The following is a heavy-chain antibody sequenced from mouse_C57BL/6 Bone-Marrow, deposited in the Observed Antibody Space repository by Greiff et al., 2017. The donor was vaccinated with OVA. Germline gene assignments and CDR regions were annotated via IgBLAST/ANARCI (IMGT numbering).Heavy chain of an antibody. V-gene: IGHV1-22*01. CDR2: INPNNGGT. CDR1: GFNIKDYY. D-gene: IGHD2-2*01. CDR3: ARNGYYVDY. J-gene: IGHJ2*01. Sequence: VQLQQSGAELVKPGASVKLSCTASGFNIKDYYMHWVKQSHGKSLEWIGYINPNNGGTSYNQKFKGKATLTVNKSSSTAYMELRSLTSEDSAVYYCARNGYYVDYWGQGTTLTVSS.